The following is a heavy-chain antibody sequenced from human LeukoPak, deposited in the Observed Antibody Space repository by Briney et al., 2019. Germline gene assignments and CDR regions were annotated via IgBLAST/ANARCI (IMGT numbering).Heavy chain of an antibody. D-gene: IGHD1-26*01. CDR1: GYTFSDFD. Sequence: ASVKVSCKASGYTFSDFDINWVRQAAGQGPELMGWVNPKSYNSAYTEKFQGRLTMTTNTSTTTVYMELSSLRSEDTAMYYCVRGATFQRQALAYWGQGTLVIVSS. CDR3: VRGATFQRQALAY. J-gene: IGHJ4*02. CDR2: VNPKSYNS. V-gene: IGHV1-8*01.